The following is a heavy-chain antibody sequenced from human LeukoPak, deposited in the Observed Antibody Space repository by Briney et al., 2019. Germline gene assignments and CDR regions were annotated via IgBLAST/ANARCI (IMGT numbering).Heavy chain of an antibody. V-gene: IGHV3-23*01. CDR3: AKDSAKKYDDY. CDR2: ISGSDAGT. Sequence: GGSLRLSCAASGFTFNNYAMSWVRQAPGKGLEWVSAISGSDAGTYYADSVKGRFTISRDNSKNTLYLQMNSLRAEDAAVYYCAKDSAKKYDDYWGQGTLVTVSS. J-gene: IGHJ4*02. CDR1: GFTFNNYA. D-gene: IGHD2/OR15-2a*01.